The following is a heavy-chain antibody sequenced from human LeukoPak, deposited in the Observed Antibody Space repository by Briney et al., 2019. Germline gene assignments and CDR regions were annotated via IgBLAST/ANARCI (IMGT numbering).Heavy chain of an antibody. J-gene: IGHJ6*03. CDR3: ARDIDCSSTSCSNYYYYYMDV. CDR1: GFTFSSYA. CDR2: IKQDGSEK. Sequence: PGGSLRLSCAASGFTFSSYAMHWVRQAPGKGLEWVANIKQDGSEKYYVDSVKGRFTISRDNAKNSLYLQMNSLRAEDTAVYYCARDIDCSSTSCSNYYYYYMDVWGKGTTVTVSS. D-gene: IGHD2-2*01. V-gene: IGHV3-7*01.